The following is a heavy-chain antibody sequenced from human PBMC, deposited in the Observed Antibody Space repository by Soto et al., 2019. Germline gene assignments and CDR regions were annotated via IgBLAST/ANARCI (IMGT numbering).Heavy chain of an antibody. CDR1: GYDFATYW. CDR3: ARLNVFDHSGDPFDF. D-gene: IGHD4-17*01. V-gene: IGHV5-10-1*01. Sequence: GESLKISCKGSGYDFATYWIAWVRQMPGKGLEWAGRIDPSDSYTSYSPSFQGHVTISVDKSITTAYLQLTSLKASDTATYFCARLNVFDHSGDPFDFWGQGTQVTVSS. J-gene: IGHJ4*02. CDR2: IDPSDSYT.